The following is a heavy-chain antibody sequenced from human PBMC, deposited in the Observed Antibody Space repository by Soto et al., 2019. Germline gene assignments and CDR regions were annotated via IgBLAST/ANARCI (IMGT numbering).Heavy chain of an antibody. J-gene: IGHJ4*01. V-gene: IGHV1-69*04. CDR2: IIPILGIA. Sequence: SVKVSCKASGGTFSSYTISWVRQAPGQGLEWMGRIIPILGIANYAQKFQGRVTITADKSTSTAYMELSSLRSEDTAVYYCARDRPPNCSSTSCYPYYFDYWG. D-gene: IGHD2-2*01. CDR3: ARDRPPNCSSTSCYPYYFDY. CDR1: GGTFSSYT.